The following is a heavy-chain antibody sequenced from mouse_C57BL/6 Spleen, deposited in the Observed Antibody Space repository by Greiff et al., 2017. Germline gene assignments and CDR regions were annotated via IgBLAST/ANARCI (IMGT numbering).Heavy chain of an antibody. CDR3: ARYDSLGYFDY. CDR2: IYPGDGDT. V-gene: IGHV1-80*01. CDR1: GYAFSSYW. J-gene: IGHJ2*01. Sequence: QVQLKESGAELVKPGASVKISCKASGYAFSSYWMNWVKQRPGKGLEWIGQIYPGDGDTNYNGKFKGKATLTADKSSSTAYMQLSSLTSEDSAVYFCARYDSLGYFDYWGQGTTLTVSS. D-gene: IGHD2-12*01.